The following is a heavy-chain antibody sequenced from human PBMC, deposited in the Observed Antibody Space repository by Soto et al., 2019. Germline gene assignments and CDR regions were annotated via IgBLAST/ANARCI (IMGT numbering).Heavy chain of an antibody. J-gene: IGHJ4*02. CDR1: GGTFSSYA. CDR3: AREYSGGYYFDY. V-gene: IGHV1-69*13. D-gene: IGHD3-10*01. CDR2: IIPIFGAA. Sequence: GSSVKVSCKASGGTFSSYAISWVRQAPGQGLEWMGGIIPIFGAANYAQKFQGRVTITADESTSTAYMELSSLRSEDTAVYYCAREYSGGYYFDYWGQGTLVTVSS.